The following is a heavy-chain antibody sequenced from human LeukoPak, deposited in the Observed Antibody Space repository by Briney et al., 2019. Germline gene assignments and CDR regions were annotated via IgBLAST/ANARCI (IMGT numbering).Heavy chain of an antibody. CDR3: AKDNRRHYTSGPNPDSLH. Sequence: GGSLRLSCAGSGFIFNNYAMHWVRQPPGKGLEWVSGISWNSGTIDYADSVRGRFTISRDNAKNSLYLQMDSLRVEDTAFYYCAKDNRRHYTSGPNPDSLHWGQGAPVTVSS. D-gene: IGHD6-19*01. J-gene: IGHJ4*02. CDR1: GFIFNNYA. CDR2: ISWNSGTI. V-gene: IGHV3-9*01.